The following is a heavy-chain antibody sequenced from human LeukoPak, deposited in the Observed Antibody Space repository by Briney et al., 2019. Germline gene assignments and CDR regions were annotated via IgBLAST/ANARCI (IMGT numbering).Heavy chain of an antibody. CDR2: ISAYNGNT. D-gene: IGHD2/OR15-2a*01. Sequence: ASVKVSCKASGGTFSKYTISWVRQRPGQGLEWMGWISAYNGNTNYAQKLQGRVTMTTDTSTSTAYMELRSLRSDDTAVYYCAREKEYFDAFDIWGQGTMVTVSS. J-gene: IGHJ3*02. CDR1: GGTFSKYT. CDR3: AREKEYFDAFDI. V-gene: IGHV1-18*01.